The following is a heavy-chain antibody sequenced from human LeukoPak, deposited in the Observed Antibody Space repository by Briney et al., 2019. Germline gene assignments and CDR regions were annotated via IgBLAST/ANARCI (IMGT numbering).Heavy chain of an antibody. CDR3: ARVDYYYDSSGYYYEWFDP. Sequence: GGSLRLSCAASGFTVSSNYMSWVRQAPRPGLEWVSVIYSGGSTYYADSVKGRFTISRHNSKNTLYLQMNSLRAEDTAVYYCARVDYYYDSSGYYYEWFDPWGQGTLVTVSS. D-gene: IGHD3-22*01. J-gene: IGHJ5*02. CDR1: GFTVSSNY. V-gene: IGHV3-53*04. CDR2: IYSGGST.